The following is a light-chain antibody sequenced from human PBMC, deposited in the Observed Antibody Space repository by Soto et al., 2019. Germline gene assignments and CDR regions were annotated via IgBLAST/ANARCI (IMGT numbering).Light chain of an antibody. V-gene: IGKV2-24*01. Sequence: DIVMTQTPLSSPVTLGQPASISCRSSQSLVHSDGSTYLNWLQQRPGQPPRLLIYQISNRFSGVPDRFSGSGAGTDFTLKISRVEAEDVGIYYCMQATQLPRTFGQGTKVEIK. CDR3: MQATQLPRT. CDR2: QIS. J-gene: IGKJ1*01. CDR1: QSLVHSDGSTY.